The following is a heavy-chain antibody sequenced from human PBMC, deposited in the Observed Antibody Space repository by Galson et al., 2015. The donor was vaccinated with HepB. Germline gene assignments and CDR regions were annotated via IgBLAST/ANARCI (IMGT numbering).Heavy chain of an antibody. V-gene: IGHV3-15*01. CDR1: GFTFSNAW. D-gene: IGHD1-26*01. CDR2: IKSKTDGGTT. Sequence: SLRLSCAASGFTFSNAWMSWVRQAPGKGLEWVGRIKSKTDGGTTDYAAPGKGRFTISRDDSKNTLYLQMNSLKTEDTAVYYCTTAPGRQRGSYYWGQGTLVTVSS. CDR3: TTAPGRQRGSYY. J-gene: IGHJ4*02.